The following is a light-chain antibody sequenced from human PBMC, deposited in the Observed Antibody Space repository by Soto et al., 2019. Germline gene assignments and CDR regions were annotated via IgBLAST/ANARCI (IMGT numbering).Light chain of an antibody. V-gene: IGLV2-14*03. CDR1: SSDVGGYNF. J-gene: IGLJ3*02. CDR2: DVS. CDR3: SSYSSSSTLV. Sequence: QSALTQPASVSGSPGQSITISCTGTSSDVGGYNFVSWYQQHPDKAPKVMIYDVSNRPSGVSNRFSGSKSGKTASLTISGLQAEDEADYYCSSYSSSSTLVFGGGTKVTVL.